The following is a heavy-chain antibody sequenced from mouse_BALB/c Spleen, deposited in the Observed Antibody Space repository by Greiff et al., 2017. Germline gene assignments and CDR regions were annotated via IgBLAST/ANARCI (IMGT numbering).Heavy chain of an antibody. Sequence: EVQLVESGGGLVQPGGSRKLSCAASGFTFSSFGMHWVRQAPEKGLEWVAYISSGSSTIYYADTVKGRFTISRDNPKNTLFLQMTSLRSEDTAMYYCARRDYGNSWFAYWGQGTLVTVSA. CDR2: ISSGSSTI. CDR1: GFTFSSFG. CDR3: ARRDYGNSWFAY. J-gene: IGHJ3*01. D-gene: IGHD2-1*01. V-gene: IGHV5-17*02.